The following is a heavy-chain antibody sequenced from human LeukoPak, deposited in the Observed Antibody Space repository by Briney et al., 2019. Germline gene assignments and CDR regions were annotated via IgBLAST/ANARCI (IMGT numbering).Heavy chain of an antibody. Sequence: GGSLRLSCAASGFTFSSYWMHWVRQAPGKGLVWVSRINSDGSSTSYADSVKGRLTISRDNAKNTLYLQMNSLRVEDTAVYYCARGIMRYYGTDVWGKGTTVTVSS. V-gene: IGHV3-74*01. J-gene: IGHJ6*04. CDR1: GFTFSSYW. CDR3: ARGIMRYYGTDV. CDR2: INSDGSST. D-gene: IGHD3-16*01.